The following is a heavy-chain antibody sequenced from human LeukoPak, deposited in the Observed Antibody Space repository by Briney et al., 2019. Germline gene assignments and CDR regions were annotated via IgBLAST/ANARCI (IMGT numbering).Heavy chain of an antibody. V-gene: IGHV3-30*18. D-gene: IGHD6-19*01. J-gene: IGHJ4*02. CDR2: ISYDGSNK. CDR1: GFTFSSYG. Sequence: QTGGSLRLSCAASGFTFSSYGMHWVRQAPGKGLEWVAVISYDGSNKYYADSVKGRFTISRDNSKNTLYLQMNSLRAEDTAVYYCAKGGSSGWPHFDYWGQGTLVTVSS. CDR3: AKGGSSGWPHFDY.